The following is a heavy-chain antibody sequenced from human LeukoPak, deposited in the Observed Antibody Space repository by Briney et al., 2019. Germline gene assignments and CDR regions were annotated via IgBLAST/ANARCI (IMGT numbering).Heavy chain of an antibody. CDR2: ISYNGST. CDR3: ARVLTAAVLDF. D-gene: IGHD6-25*01. CDR1: GVSMSNYY. V-gene: IGHV4-59*08. J-gene: IGHJ4*02. Sequence: SETLSLTCTVSGVSMSNYYLSWVRQTPGKGLEWIGYISYNGSTNHTPPLKSRVTISVDTSTNRFSLKLSSVTAAYTAVYYCARVLTAAVLDFWGQGILVAISS.